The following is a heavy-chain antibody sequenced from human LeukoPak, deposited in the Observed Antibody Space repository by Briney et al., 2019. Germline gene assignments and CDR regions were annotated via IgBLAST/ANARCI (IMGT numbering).Heavy chain of an antibody. V-gene: IGHV4-4*07. CDR1: GGSISSYY. CDR2: IYTSGST. Sequence: PSETLSLTCTVSGGSISSYYWSWIRQPAGKGLEWIGRIYTSGSTNYNPSLKSRVTISVDTSKNQFSLKLSSVTAADTAVYYCASALDYGDYDDYFDYWGQGTLVTVSP. J-gene: IGHJ4*02. CDR3: ASALDYGDYDDYFDY. D-gene: IGHD4-17*01.